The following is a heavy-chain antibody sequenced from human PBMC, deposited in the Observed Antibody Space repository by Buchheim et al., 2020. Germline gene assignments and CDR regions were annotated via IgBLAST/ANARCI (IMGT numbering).Heavy chain of an antibody. Sequence: EVQLVESGGGLVKPGGSLRLSCAASGFTFSSYSMNWVRQAPGKGLEWVSSISSSSSYIYYADSVKGRFTISRDNSKNTLYLQMNSLRGDDTALYYCAKDQASRFDPWGQGTL. CDR2: ISSSSSYI. CDR1: GFTFSSYS. J-gene: IGHJ5*02. V-gene: IGHV3-21*04. CDR3: AKDQASRFDP.